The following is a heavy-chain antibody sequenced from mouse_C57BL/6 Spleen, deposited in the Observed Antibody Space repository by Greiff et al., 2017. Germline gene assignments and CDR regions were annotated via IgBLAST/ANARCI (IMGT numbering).Heavy chain of an antibody. CDR1: GYTFTSYW. CDR2: IYPSDSET. Sequence: QVQLQQPGAELVRPGSSVKLSCKASGYTFTSYWMDWVKQRPGQGLEWIGNIYPSDSETNYNQKFKDKATLTVDKSSSTAYMQLSSLTSEDSAVYYCARGGWDEDYWGQGTTLTVSS. J-gene: IGHJ2*01. D-gene: IGHD4-1*01. V-gene: IGHV1-61*01. CDR3: ARGGWDEDY.